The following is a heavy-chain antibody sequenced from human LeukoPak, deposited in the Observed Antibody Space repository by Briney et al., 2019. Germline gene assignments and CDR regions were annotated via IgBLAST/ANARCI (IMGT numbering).Heavy chain of an antibody. CDR3: ARVSGWYWFDQ. J-gene: IGHJ5*02. D-gene: IGHD6-19*01. CDR1: GYTFSSYA. CDR2: ISSDGRIT. V-gene: IGHV3-64*01. Sequence: GGSLRLSCEGSGYTFSSYAMHWVRQAPGKGLEYVAAISSDGRITYYANFVTGRFTISRDNSKNTLYLQMGSLRTEDVAVYYCARVSGWYWFDQWGQGTLVTVSS.